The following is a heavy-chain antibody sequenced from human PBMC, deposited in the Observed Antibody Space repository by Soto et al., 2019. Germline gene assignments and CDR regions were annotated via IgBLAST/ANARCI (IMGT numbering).Heavy chain of an antibody. CDR2: IIPIFGTA. V-gene: IGHV1-69*12. Sequence: QVQLVQSGAEVKKPGSSVKVSCKASGGTFSSYAISWVRQAPGHGLEWMGGIIPIFGTANYAQKFQGRVTTPADESTSTAYMELSSLRSEDTAVYYCARKPVEMATIPYYYYGMDVWGQGTTVTVSS. CDR3: ARKPVEMATIPYYYYGMDV. CDR1: GGTFSSYA. D-gene: IGHD5-12*01. J-gene: IGHJ6*02.